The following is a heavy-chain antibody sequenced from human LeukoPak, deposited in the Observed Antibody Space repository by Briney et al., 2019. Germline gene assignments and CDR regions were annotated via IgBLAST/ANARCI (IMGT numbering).Heavy chain of an antibody. Sequence: GGSLRLSCAASGFTFSSYGMHWVRQAPGKGLEWVAVISYDGSSKYYADSVKGRFTISRDNSKNTLYLQMNSLRAEDTAVYYCAKDLTVHDFWNKDYYYYGMDVWGQGTTVTVSS. CDR1: GFTFSSYG. CDR3: AKDLTVHDFWNKDYYYYGMDV. J-gene: IGHJ6*02. CDR2: ISYDGSSK. V-gene: IGHV3-30*18. D-gene: IGHD3-3*01.